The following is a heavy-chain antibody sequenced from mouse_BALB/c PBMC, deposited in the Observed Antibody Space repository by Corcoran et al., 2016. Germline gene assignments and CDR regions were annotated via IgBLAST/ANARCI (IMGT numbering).Heavy chain of an antibody. CDR1: GYTFSSYW. CDR2: ILPGSGST. Sequence: QVQLQQSGAELMKPGASVKISCKATGYTFSSYWIEWVKQRPGHGLEWIGEILPGSGSTNYNEKFKGKATFTADTSSNTAYMQLSSLTSEDSAVYYCARSRGLGNYWGQGTLVTVSA. D-gene: IGHD4-1*01. CDR3: ARSRGLGNY. J-gene: IGHJ3*01. V-gene: IGHV1-9*01.